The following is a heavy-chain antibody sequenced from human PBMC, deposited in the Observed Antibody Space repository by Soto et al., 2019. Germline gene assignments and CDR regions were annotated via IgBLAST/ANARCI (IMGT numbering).Heavy chain of an antibody. CDR2: VSYSGRP. CDR3: ARAREYYDTEFDP. V-gene: IGHV4-31*03. Sequence: QVQLQESGPGLVKPSQTLSLTCTVSGDSISNGRYYWSWIRQDPGKALEWIGYVSYSGRPYYNPSLKSRLTISLDTSQNQFSLKLSFVTAADTAIYYCARAREYYDTEFDPWGQGALVSVSS. J-gene: IGHJ5*02. CDR1: GDSISNGRYY. D-gene: IGHD3-22*01.